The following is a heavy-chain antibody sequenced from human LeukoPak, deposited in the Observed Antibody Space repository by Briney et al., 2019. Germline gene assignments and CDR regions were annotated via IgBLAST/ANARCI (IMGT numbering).Heavy chain of an antibody. CDR3: ARRSSGLLWFGELF. D-gene: IGHD3-10*01. CDR1: GGSISSGSYY. J-gene: IGHJ4*02. CDR2: IYYSGST. V-gene: IGHV4-39*01. Sequence: SETLSLTCTVSGGSISSGSYYWSWIRQPAGKGLEWIGRIYYSGSTYYNPSLKSRVTISVDTSKNQFSLKLSSVTAADTAVYYCARRSSGLLWFGELFWGQGTLVTVSS.